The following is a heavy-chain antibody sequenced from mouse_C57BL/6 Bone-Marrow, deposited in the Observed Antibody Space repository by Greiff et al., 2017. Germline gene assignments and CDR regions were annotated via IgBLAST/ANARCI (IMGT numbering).Heavy chain of an antibody. CDR3: ARDITTVVPYYFDY. Sequence: QVQLQQPGAELVKPGASVKMSCKASGYTFTSYWITWVKQRPGQGLEWIGDIYPGSGSTNYNEKFKSKATLTVDTSSSTAYMQLSSLTSEDSAVYDCARDITTVVPYYFDYWGQGTTLTVSS. D-gene: IGHD1-1*01. J-gene: IGHJ2*01. V-gene: IGHV1-55*01. CDR2: IYPGSGST. CDR1: GYTFTSYW.